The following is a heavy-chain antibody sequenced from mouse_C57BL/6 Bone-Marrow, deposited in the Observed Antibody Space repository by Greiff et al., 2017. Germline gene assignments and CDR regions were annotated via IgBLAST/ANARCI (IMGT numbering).Heavy chain of an antibody. J-gene: IGHJ3*01. CDR2: IWWDDAK. CDR3: ARIIYYYGSSYGAY. CDR1: GFSLRTFGMG. V-gene: IGHV8-8*01. Sequence: QVTLKVCGPGILQPSQTLSLTCSFSGFSLRTFGMGVGWIRQPSGKGLEWLAHIWWDDAKYYNPALKSQLTISKDTSKNQVFLKIANVDTAETATYYCARIIYYYGSSYGAYWGQGTLVTVSA. D-gene: IGHD1-1*01.